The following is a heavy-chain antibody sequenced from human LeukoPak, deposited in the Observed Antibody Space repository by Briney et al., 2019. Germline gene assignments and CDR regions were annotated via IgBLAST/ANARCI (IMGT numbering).Heavy chain of an antibody. CDR3: AKDLFYYGSGSYYNDAFDI. V-gene: IGHV3-30*18. J-gene: IGHJ3*02. CDR2: ISYDGSNK. Sequence: GGSLRLPCGASGFTFSSYGMHWVRQAPGKGLEWVAVISYDGSNKYYADSVKGRFTISRDNSKNTLYLQMNSLRAEDTAVYYCAKDLFYYGSGSYYNDAFDIWGQGTMVTVSS. CDR1: GFTFSSYG. D-gene: IGHD3-10*01.